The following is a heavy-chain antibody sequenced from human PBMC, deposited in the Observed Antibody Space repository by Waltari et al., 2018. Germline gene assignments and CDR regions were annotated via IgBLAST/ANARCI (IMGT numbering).Heavy chain of an antibody. CDR2: ISYDGSNK. CDR3: AKDIRYTAYGMDV. D-gene: IGHD5-18*01. J-gene: IGHJ6*02. Sequence: QVQLVESGGGVVQPGRSLRLSCAASGFTSSSYGMHWVRQAPGKGLEWVAVISYDGSNKDYADSVKGRFTISRDNSKNTLYLQMNSLRAEDTAVYYCAKDIRYTAYGMDVWGQGTTVTVSS. V-gene: IGHV3-30*18. CDR1: GFTSSSYG.